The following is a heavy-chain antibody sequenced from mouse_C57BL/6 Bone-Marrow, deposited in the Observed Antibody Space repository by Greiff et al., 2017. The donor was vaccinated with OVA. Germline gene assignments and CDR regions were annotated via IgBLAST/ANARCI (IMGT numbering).Heavy chain of an antibody. CDR3: ARSYLGFAY. D-gene: IGHD5-5*01. CDR2: IYPGDGDT. Sequence: VQLQQSGPELVKPGASVKISCKASGYAFSSSWMNWVKQRPGKGLEWIGRIYPGDGDTNYNGKFKGKATLTADKSSSTAYMQLSSLTSEDSAVYFCARSYLGFAYWGQGTLVTVSA. J-gene: IGHJ3*01. V-gene: IGHV1-82*01. CDR1: GYAFSSSW.